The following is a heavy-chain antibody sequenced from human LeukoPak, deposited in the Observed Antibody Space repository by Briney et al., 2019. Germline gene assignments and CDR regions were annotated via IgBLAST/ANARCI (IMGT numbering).Heavy chain of an antibody. Sequence: ASVKVSCKASGYTFTSYYMHWVRQAPGQGLEWMGLINPTGGSTGYAQKFQGRVTMTRDMSTSTDYMELSSLRSEDTAVYYCARDVGEYCSSVSCYASDYWGQGTLVTVSS. V-gene: IGHV1-46*01. CDR1: GYTFTSYY. J-gene: IGHJ4*02. CDR3: ARDVGEYCSSVSCYASDY. CDR2: INPTGGST. D-gene: IGHD2-2*01.